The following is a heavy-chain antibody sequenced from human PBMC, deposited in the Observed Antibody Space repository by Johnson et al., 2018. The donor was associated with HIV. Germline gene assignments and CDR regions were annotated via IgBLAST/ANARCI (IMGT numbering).Heavy chain of an antibody. J-gene: IGHJ3*02. Sequence: VQLVESGGGVVRPGGSLRLSCAASGFTFSSYAMSWVHQAPGKGLEWVSRISSDGSSTYYADSVKGRFTISGDNARNTMFVQMNSLRAEDTAVYYCARPSLTVCSSGWYDWGVVAIWGQGTMVTVSS. CDR3: ARPSLTVCSSGWYDWGVVAI. CDR1: GFTFSSYA. V-gene: IGHV3-23*04. CDR2: ISSDGSST. D-gene: IGHD6-19*01.